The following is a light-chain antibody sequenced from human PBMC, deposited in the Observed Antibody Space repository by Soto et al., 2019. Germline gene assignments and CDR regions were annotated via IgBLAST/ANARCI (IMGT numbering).Light chain of an antibody. Sequence: VLTFPRSMCPAPGKKVTNSCSGSSSNIGRSSISWYQQLPGTSPKLLIYAYNKRPSGIPDRFSGSQSGTSATLGITGFQTGEEADYYCGSWDSSLSAYVFGTGTKVTV. V-gene: IGLV1-51*01. CDR3: GSWDSSLSAYV. CDR2: AYN. J-gene: IGLJ1*01. CDR1: SSNIGRSS.